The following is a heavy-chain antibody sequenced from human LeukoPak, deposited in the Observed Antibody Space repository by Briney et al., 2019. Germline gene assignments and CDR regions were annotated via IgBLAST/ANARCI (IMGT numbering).Heavy chain of an antibody. CDR3: ARGRIAAAGPTFDY. D-gene: IGHD6-13*01. J-gene: IGHJ4*02. CDR2: IYTSGST. CDR1: GGSISSYY. Sequence: SETLSLTCTVSGGSISSYYWSWIRQPAGKGLEWIGRIYTSGSTNYNPSLKSRVTMSVDTSKNQFSLKLSSVTAADTAVYYCARGRIAAAGPTFDYWGQGTLVTVSS. V-gene: IGHV4-4*07.